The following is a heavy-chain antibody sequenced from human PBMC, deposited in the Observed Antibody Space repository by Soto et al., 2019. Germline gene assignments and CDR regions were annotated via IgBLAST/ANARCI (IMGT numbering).Heavy chain of an antibody. Sequence: GASVKVSCKASGDTFTGYYMHWVRQAPGQGLEWMGWINPNSGGTNYAQKFQGWVTMTRDKSISTAYMELSRLRSDDTAVYYCARTATKEGEGYGMEVWGQGTTVTVSS. CDR1: GDTFTGYY. J-gene: IGHJ6*01. CDR3: ARTATKEGEGYGMEV. CDR2: INPNSGGT. V-gene: IGHV1-2*04. D-gene: IGHD2-21*01.